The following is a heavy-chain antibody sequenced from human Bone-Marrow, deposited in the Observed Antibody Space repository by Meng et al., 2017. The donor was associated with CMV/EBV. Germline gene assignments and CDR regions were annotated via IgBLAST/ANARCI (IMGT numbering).Heavy chain of an antibody. Sequence: LSCTVSGVSISSYYWSWIRQPPGKGLEWIGYIYYSGSSNYYPSLKSRVTISVDTSKSQFSLKLNSVTAADTAVYYCARDRNAAFDIWGQGTMVTFSS. J-gene: IGHJ3*02. CDR1: GVSISSYY. V-gene: IGHV4-59*01. CDR3: ARDRNAAFDI. CDR2: IYYSGSS.